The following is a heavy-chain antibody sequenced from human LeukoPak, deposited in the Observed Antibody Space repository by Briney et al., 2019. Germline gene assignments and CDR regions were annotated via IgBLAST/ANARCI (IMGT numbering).Heavy chain of an antibody. V-gene: IGHV3-74*01. Sequence: GGSLRLSCAASGFTSSSYWMHWVRQVPGKGLVWISRISGDGTARNYADSVKGRFTISRDDAKNTVDLQMNSLRGEDTAVYYCVRGRGSYGWFDPWGQGTLVTVSS. CDR1: GFTSSSYW. CDR2: ISGDGTAR. D-gene: IGHD3-10*01. CDR3: VRGRGSYGWFDP. J-gene: IGHJ5*02.